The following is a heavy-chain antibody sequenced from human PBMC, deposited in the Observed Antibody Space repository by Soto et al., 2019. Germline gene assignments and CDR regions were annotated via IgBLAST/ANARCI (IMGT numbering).Heavy chain of an antibody. V-gene: IGHV4-59*08. CDR1: GGSISSYY. CDR3: ARQSRYCSGSNCKTWFDP. J-gene: IGHJ5*02. Sequence: PSETLSLTCTVSGGSISSYYWSWIRQPPGKGLEWIGFIYHSGSTNYNPSLKSRVTISVDTSKNQFSLKLSSVTAADTAVYYCARQSRYCSGSNCKTWFDPWGQGTLVTVS. CDR2: IYHSGST. D-gene: IGHD2-15*01.